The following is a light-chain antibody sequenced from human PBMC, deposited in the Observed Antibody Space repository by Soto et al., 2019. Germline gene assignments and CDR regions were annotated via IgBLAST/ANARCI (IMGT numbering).Light chain of an antibody. V-gene: IGKV3-20*01. CDR2: GAS. Sequence: EIVLTQSPGTLSLSPGERATLSCRASQSVSSSYLAWYQQKPGQAPRLLIYGASSRATGIPDRFSGSGSVTDFTLTISRLEPEDFAVYYCQQYGSSPPITFGQGKRLEIK. CDR3: QQYGSSPPIT. J-gene: IGKJ5*01. CDR1: QSVSSSY.